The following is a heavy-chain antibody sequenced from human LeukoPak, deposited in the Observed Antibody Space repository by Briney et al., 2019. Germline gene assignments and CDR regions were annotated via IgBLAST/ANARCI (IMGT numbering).Heavy chain of an antibody. V-gene: IGHV4-30-2*01. Sequence: PSETLSLTCAVSGGSISSGGYSWSWIRQPPGKGLEWIGYIYHSGSTYYNPSLKSRVTISVDRSKNRFSLELSSVTAADTAVYYCASTLSVALHAFDIWGQGTMVTVSS. D-gene: IGHD2-15*01. CDR3: ASTLSVALHAFDI. J-gene: IGHJ3*02. CDR1: GGSISSGGYS. CDR2: IYHSGST.